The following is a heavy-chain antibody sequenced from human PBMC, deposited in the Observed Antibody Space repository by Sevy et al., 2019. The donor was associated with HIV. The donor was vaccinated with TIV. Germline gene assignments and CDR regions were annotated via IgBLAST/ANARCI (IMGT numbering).Heavy chain of an antibody. CDR1: GFTFSSYW. V-gene: IGHV3-7*03. Sequence: GGSLRLSCVASGFTFSSYWMSWVRQAPGKGLEWVANIKQDGSEKYYVDSVKGRFTISRDNAKNSLYLQMNSLRAEDTAVYYCARDKFLRLGELSLLYYWGQGTLVTVSS. J-gene: IGHJ4*02. CDR3: ARDKFLRLGELSLLYY. CDR2: IKQDGSEK. D-gene: IGHD3-16*02.